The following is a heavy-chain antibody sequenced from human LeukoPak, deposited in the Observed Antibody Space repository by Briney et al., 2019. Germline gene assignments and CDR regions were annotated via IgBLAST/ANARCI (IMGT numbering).Heavy chain of an antibody. CDR1: GFTFSNYA. CDR3: ARDRWLTTTHYFDY. Sequence: GGSLRLSCAASGFTFSNYAMSWVRQAPRKGLEWVSAISTTDGSTNYADSVKGRFTISRDNSKNTLSLQMNSLRAEDTAVYYCARDRWLTTTHYFDYWGQGTLVTVSS. V-gene: IGHV3-23*01. CDR2: ISTTDGST. D-gene: IGHD4-11*01. J-gene: IGHJ4*02.